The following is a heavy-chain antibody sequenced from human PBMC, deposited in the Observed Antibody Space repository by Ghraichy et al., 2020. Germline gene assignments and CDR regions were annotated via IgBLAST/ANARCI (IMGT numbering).Heavy chain of an antibody. Sequence: ASVKVSCKASGYTFTGYYMHWVRQAPGQGLEWMGWINPNSGGTNYAQKFQGRVTMTRDTSISTAYMELSRLRSDDTAVYYCARDRSLGVITLAHDAFDIWGQGTMVTVSS. CDR1: GYTFTGYY. V-gene: IGHV1-2*02. CDR3: ARDRSLGVITLAHDAFDI. D-gene: IGHD3-22*01. J-gene: IGHJ3*02. CDR2: INPNSGGT.